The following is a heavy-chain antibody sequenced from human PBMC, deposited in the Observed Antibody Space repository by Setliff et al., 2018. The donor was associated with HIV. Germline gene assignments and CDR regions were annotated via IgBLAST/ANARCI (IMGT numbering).Heavy chain of an antibody. CDR1: GYSFTSYW. CDR3: ARQDTVMVTGFDY. CDR2: IDPSDSYT. D-gene: IGHD5-18*01. V-gene: IGHV5-10-1*01. J-gene: IGHJ4*02. Sequence: LKISCKGSGYSFTSYWISWVRQMPGKGLEWMGRIDPSDSYTNYSPSFQGHVTISADKSISTAYLQWSSLKASDTAMYYCARQDTVMVTGFDYWGQGTLVTVSS.